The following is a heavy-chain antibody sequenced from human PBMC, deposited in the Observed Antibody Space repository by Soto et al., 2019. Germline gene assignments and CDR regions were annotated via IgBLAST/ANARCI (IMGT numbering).Heavy chain of an antibody. D-gene: IGHD3-9*01. V-gene: IGHV3-9*01. CDR2: ISWNSGSI. CDR1: GFTFDDYA. J-gene: IGHJ4*02. Sequence: EVQLVESGGGLVQPGRSLRLSCAASGFTFDDYAMHWVRQAPGKGLEWVSGISWNSGSIGYADSVKGRFTISRDNAKNSLYLQMKSLRAEDTALYYCAKDKNDILTGYHSSWGQGTLVTVSS. CDR3: AKDKNDILTGYHSS.